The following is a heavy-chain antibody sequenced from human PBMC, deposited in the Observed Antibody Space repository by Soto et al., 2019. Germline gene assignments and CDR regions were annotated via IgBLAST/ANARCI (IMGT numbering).Heavy chain of an antibody. Sequence: GASVKVSCKASGYTFTGYYIHWVRQAPGQGLEWMGWINPNSGGTNFAQKFQGRVTVTRGTSISTAYMELTSLRSDDTAVYYCARWEQLVLGFDIWGQGTMVTVSS. CDR3: ARWEQLVLGFDI. V-gene: IGHV1-2*02. CDR1: GYTFTGYY. J-gene: IGHJ3*02. CDR2: INPNSGGT. D-gene: IGHD6-6*01.